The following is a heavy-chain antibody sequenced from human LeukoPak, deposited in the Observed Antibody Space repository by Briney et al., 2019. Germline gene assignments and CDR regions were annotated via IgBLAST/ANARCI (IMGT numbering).Heavy chain of an antibody. V-gene: IGHV4-39*01. CDR3: ARHEIDYDFWSGPTTFIY. CDR2: IYYSGST. J-gene: IGHJ4*02. Sequence: DPSETLSLTCTVSGGSISSSSYYWGWVRQPPGKGLEWIGSIYYSGSTYYNLSLKSRVTISVDTSKNQFSLKLSSVTAADTAVYYCARHEIDYDFWSGPTTFIYWGQGTLVTVSS. CDR1: GGSISSSSYY. D-gene: IGHD3-3*01.